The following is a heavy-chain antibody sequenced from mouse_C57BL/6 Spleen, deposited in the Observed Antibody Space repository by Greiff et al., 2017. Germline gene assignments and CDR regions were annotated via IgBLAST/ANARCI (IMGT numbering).Heavy chain of an antibody. D-gene: IGHD2-4*01. CDR1: GYTFSSYG. V-gene: IGHV5-6*01. CDR3: ARQGDYDENYAMDY. J-gene: IGHJ4*01. Sequence: EVQLVESGGDLVKPGGSLKLSCAASGYTFSSYGMSWVRQSPDKGLEWVATISSGGSYTYYQDSVKGRFTISRDNANNTLYLQMSKLKSENTAIYSGARQGDYDENYAMDYWGPGTSVTVSS. CDR2: ISSGGSYT.